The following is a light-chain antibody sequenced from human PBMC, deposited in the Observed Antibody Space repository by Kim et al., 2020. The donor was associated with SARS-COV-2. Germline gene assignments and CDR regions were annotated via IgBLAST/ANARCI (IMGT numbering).Light chain of an antibody. CDR2: DTA. CDR1: QSVNSD. CDR3: QQRHAWPVT. V-gene: IGKV3-11*01. J-gene: IGKJ5*01. Sequence: LSPGVRATLSCRASQSVNSDLAWYQQKPGQAPRIFIYDTANRAGGVPARFSGSGSGTDFTLTISSLEPEDFAVYYCQQRHAWPVTFGQGTRLEIK.